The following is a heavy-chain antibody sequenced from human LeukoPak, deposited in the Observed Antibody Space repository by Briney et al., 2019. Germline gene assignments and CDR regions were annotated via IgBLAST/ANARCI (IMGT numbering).Heavy chain of an antibody. V-gene: IGHV4-4*07. J-gene: IGHJ3*02. CDR3: ARVYDSSGYYYVDAFDI. CDR1: GGSIGSYY. D-gene: IGHD3-22*01. Sequence: SETLSLTCTVSGGSIGSYYWSWIRQPAGKGLEWIGRIYTSGSTNYNPSLKSRVTMSVDTSKNQFSLKLSSVTAADTAVYYCARVYDSSGYYYVDAFDIWGQGTMVTVSS. CDR2: IYTSGST.